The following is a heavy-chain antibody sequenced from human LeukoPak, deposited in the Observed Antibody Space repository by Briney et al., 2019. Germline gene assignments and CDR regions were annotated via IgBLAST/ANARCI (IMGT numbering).Heavy chain of an antibody. J-gene: IGHJ5*02. V-gene: IGHV3-53*01. D-gene: IGHD6-19*01. CDR2: MYAGGTT. Sequence: GGSLRLSCAASGVIVSRNFVSWVRQAPGKGLQWVAIMYAGGTTDYSDSVRGRFHISRDSSNNTLSLQINSLRAEDTAVYYCARGSGSGWPLDRWGQGALVTVSS. CDR1: GVIVSRNF. CDR3: ARGSGSGWPLDR.